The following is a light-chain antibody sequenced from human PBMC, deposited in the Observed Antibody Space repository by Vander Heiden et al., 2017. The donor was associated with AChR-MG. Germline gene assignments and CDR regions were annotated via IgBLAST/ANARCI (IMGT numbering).Light chain of an antibody. CDR1: SSDVGSYNR. V-gene: IGLV2-18*01. CDR2: EVS. J-gene: IGLJ2*01. CDR3: SLYTSSSTGV. Sequence: QSPLPHPPPGSGSPGQSVTISGTGTSSDVGSYNRVSWYQQPPGTAPKLMIYEVSNRPSGVPDRFSGSKSGNTASLTISGLQAEDEADYYCSLYTSSSTGVFGGGTKLTVL.